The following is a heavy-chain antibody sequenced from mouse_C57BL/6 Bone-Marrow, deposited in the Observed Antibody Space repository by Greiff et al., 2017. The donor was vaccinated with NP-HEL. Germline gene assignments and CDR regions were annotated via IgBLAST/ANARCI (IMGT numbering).Heavy chain of an antibody. V-gene: IGHV1-26*01. CDR3: ARKRRLDY. CDR1: GYTFTDYY. J-gene: IGHJ2*01. Sequence: VQLQQSGPELVKPGASVKISCKASGYTFTDYYMNWVKQSHGKSLEWIGDINPNNGGTSYNQKFKGKATLTVDKSSSTAYMELRSLTSEDSAVYYCARKRRLDYWGQGTTLTVSS. CDR2: INPNNGGT.